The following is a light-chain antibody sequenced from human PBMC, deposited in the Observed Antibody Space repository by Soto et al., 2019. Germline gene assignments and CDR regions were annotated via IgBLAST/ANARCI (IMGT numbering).Light chain of an antibody. CDR1: QSVNNN. CDR3: QQYNNWPLLT. CDR2: GAS. J-gene: IGKJ4*01. Sequence: EIIVTQSPATLSVSPGERATLSCRASQSVNNNLAWYQQKPGQAPRLLIYGASTRATGIPARFGGSGYGTEFTLTNSSLQSEEFAIDYCQQYNNWPLLTFGGGTKVEIK. V-gene: IGKV3-15*01.